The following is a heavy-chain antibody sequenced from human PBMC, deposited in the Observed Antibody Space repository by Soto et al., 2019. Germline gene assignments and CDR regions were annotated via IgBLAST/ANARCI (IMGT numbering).Heavy chain of an antibody. V-gene: IGHV3-23*01. CDR2: ISGSGEST. CDR3: AKDRWNYDYFDF. J-gene: IGHJ4*02. CDR1: GFTFSSCA. D-gene: IGHD1-7*01. Sequence: GGSLRLSCAASGFTFSSCAMNWVRQAPGKGLEWVSTISGSGESTYYADSVKGRFTISRDNSKSTLYLQMNSLRAEDTAVYYCAKDRWNYDYFDFWGQGTLVTVSS.